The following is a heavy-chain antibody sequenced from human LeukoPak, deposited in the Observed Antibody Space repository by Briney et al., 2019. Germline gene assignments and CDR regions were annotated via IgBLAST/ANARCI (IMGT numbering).Heavy chain of an antibody. CDR3: ARDITIFPGYYYGMDV. CDR1: GFTFSSYA. CDR2: ISYDGSNK. D-gene: IGHD3-9*01. J-gene: IGHJ6*02. V-gene: IGHV3-30*04. Sequence: PGRSLRLSCAASGFTFSSYAMHWVRQAPGKGLEWVAVISYDGSNKYYADSVKGRFTISRDNSKNTLYLQVNSLRAEDTAVYYCARDITIFPGYYYGMDVWGQGTTVTVSS.